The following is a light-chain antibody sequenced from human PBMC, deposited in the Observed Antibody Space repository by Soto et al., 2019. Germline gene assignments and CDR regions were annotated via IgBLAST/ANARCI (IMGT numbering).Light chain of an antibody. CDR3: QHYDRYSEA. CDR1: QTISSG. J-gene: IGKJ1*01. Sequence: DIQMTQSPSTLSGSVGDRVTITCRASQTISSGLAWYQQKPGKAPKLLIYKASTLKSGVPSRVSGSGSGTEFTLTISSMQPDDFATYYCQHYDRYSEAFGQGTKVELK. CDR2: KAS. V-gene: IGKV1-5*03.